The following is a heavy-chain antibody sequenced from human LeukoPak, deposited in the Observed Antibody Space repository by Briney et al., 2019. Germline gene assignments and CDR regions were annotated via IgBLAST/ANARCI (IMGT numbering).Heavy chain of an antibody. D-gene: IGHD6-13*01. V-gene: IGHV3-30*18. Sequence: PGGSLRLSCAASGFTFSSAVMHWVRQAPGKGLEWVAVISNDGNNKYYADSVRGRFTISRDNSRNTLYVQMNSLRAEDTAVYYCAKEVIAAGGNLEYWGQGTLVTVSS. CDR2: ISNDGNNK. CDR1: GFTFSSAV. CDR3: AKEVIAAGGNLEY. J-gene: IGHJ4*02.